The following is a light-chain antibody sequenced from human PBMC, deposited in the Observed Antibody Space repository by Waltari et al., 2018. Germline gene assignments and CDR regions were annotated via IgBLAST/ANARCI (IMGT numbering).Light chain of an antibody. J-gene: IGKJ3*01. V-gene: IGKV1-5*03. CDR1: HSLSTW. Sequence: DIQLTQSPSTLSASGGGRLTITCRASHSLSTWLAWYQQKPGKAPKLLIYEASSLENGVPSRFSGSGSATEFTLSISSLQPDDFATYFCQQFNTYPLPFGRGTKVDI. CDR2: EAS. CDR3: QQFNTYPLP.